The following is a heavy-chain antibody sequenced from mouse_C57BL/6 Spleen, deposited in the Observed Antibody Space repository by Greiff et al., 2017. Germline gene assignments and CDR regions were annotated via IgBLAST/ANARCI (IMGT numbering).Heavy chain of an antibody. CDR2: ISSGGSYT. V-gene: IGHV5-6*01. Sequence: EVQRVESGGDLVKPGGSLKLSCAASGFTFSSYGMSWVRQTPDKRLEWVATISSGGSYTYYPDSVQGRFTISRDNAKNTLYLQMSSLKSEDTAMYYCARHNVLYYYGGTYAMDYWGQGTSVTVSS. CDR1: GFTFSSYG. D-gene: IGHD1-1*01. CDR3: ARHNVLYYYGGTYAMDY. J-gene: IGHJ4*01.